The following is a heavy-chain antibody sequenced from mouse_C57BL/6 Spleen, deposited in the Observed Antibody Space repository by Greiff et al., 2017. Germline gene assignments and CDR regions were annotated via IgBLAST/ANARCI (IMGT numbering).Heavy chain of an antibody. CDR1: GFTFSSYA. Sequence: EVKVVEPGGGLVKPGGSLKLSCAASGFTFSSYAMSWVRQTPEKRLEWVATISDGGSYTYYPDNVKGRYTISRDKAKNNLYLQMGHLKSEDTAMYYCARVGDGCRFPLDCWGQGTTLTVSS. V-gene: IGHV5-4*03. D-gene: IGHD2-3*01. CDR3: ARVGDGCRFPLDC. J-gene: IGHJ2*01. CDR2: ISDGGSYT.